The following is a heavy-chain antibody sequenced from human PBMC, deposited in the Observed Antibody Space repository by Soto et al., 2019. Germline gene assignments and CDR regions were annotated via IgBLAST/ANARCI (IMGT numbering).Heavy chain of an antibody. CDR3: ARTLTMTTGGWFDS. CDR2: IFYSGRT. J-gene: IGHJ5*01. D-gene: IGHD3-10*01. CDR1: GGSISSGTYH. Sequence: QVQLQESGPRLVKPSQALSLTCSVSGGSISSGTYHWSWIRHQPGKGLEWIGYIFYSGRTYYNPSLKSRVTILVDTPNNQFSLKLSSLTAADTAVYFCARTLTMTTGGWFDSWGQGTLVTVSS. V-gene: IGHV4-31*03.